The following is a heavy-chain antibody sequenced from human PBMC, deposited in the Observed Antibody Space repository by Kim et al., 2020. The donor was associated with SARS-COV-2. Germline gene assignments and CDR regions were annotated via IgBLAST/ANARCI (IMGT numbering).Heavy chain of an antibody. D-gene: IGHD3-16*01. V-gene: IGHV4-59*13. CDR3: ARDRPQSLRVGGMDV. CDR1: GGSISSYY. Sequence: SETLSLTCTVSGGSISSYYWSWIRQPPGKGLEWIGYIYYSGSTNYNPSLKSRVTISVDTSKNQFSLKLSSVTAADTAVYYCARDRPQSLRVGGMDVWGQGTTVTVSS. CDR2: IYYSGST. J-gene: IGHJ6*02.